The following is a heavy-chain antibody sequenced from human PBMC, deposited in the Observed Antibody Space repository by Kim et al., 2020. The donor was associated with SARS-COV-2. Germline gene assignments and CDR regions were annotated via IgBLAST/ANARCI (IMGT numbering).Heavy chain of an antibody. Sequence: SETLSLTCAVYGGSFSGYYWSWIRQPPGKGLEWIGEINHSGSTNYNPSLKSRVTISVDTSKNQFSLKLSSVTAADTAVYYCARGPRITMIVVVTIGWYFDLWGRGTLVTVSS. CDR2: INHSGST. J-gene: IGHJ2*01. V-gene: IGHV4-34*01. D-gene: IGHD3-22*01. CDR3: ARGPRITMIVVVTIGWYFDL. CDR1: GGSFSGYY.